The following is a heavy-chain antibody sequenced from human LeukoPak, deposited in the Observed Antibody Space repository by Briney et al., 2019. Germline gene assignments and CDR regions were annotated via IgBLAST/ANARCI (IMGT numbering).Heavy chain of an antibody. J-gene: IGHJ4*02. CDR3: ARARRGYDWAFDY. CDR2: IIPIFGTA. CDR1: GGTFSSYA. V-gene: IGHV1-69*01. Sequence: PVKLCCKASGGTFSSYAISWVRQAPGQGLEWMGGIIPIFGTANYAQKFQGRVTITADESTSTAYMELSSLRSEDTAVYYCARARRGYDWAFDYWGEGTLVSASS. D-gene: IGHD5-12*01.